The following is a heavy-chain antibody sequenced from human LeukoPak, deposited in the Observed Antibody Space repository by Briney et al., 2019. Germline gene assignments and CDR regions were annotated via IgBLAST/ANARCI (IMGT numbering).Heavy chain of an antibody. D-gene: IGHD3-9*01. CDR3: ARHTKYYDILTGYYPGAFDI. CDR2: IHYGGST. Sequence: SETLSLTCTVSGGSISIIIYYWGWIRQPPGKGLEWIGCIHYGGSTHYNPSLKSRVTISVDTSKNQFSLRLSSVTAADTAVYFCARHTKYYDILTGYYPGAFDIWGQGTMVTVSS. CDR1: GGSISIIIYY. V-gene: IGHV4-39*01. J-gene: IGHJ3*02.